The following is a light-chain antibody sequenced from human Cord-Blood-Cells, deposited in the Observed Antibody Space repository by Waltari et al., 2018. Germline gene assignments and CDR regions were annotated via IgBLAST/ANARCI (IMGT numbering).Light chain of an antibody. CDR3: CSYAGSYTWV. CDR1: SRDVGGYHS. V-gene: IGLV2-11*01. J-gene: IGLJ3*02. Sequence: HSALTQPRSVSGSPGQSVTIPCPGTSRDVGGYHSVSWYQQHPGKAPKLMIYDVSKRPSGVPDRFSGSKSGNTASLTISGLQAEDEADYYCCSYAGSYTWVFGGGTKLTVL. CDR2: DVS.